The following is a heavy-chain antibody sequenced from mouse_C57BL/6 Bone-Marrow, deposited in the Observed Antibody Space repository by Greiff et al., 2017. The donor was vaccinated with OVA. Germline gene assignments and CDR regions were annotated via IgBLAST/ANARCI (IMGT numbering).Heavy chain of an antibody. Sequence: QVQLQQSGPELARPWASVKISCQAFYTFSRRVHFAIRDTNYWMQWVKQRPGQGLKWIGAIYPGNGDTSSHQKFKGKATSTAAKTSSTVYMRLSSLTSEDSAVYYCVYDSHAMDYWGQGTSVTVSS. CDR1: YTFSRRVH. CDR2: GQGLKWIG. D-gene: IGHD2-4*01. CDR3: SEDSAVYYCVYDSHAMDY. V-gene: IGHV1-87*01. J-gene: IGHJ4*01.